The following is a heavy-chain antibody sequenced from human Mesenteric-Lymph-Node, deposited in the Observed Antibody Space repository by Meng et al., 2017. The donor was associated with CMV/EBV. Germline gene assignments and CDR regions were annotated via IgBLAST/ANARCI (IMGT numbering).Heavy chain of an antibody. CDR1: FNGYY. V-gene: IGHV4-34*01. CDR2: INHSGSN. CDR3: ARGPQRITIFGVVSSLWYFDL. Sequence: FNGYYWSWIRQPPGKGLEWIGEINHSGSNNYNPSLKSRVTISVDTSKNQFSLKLSSVTAADTAVYYCARGPQRITIFGVVSSLWYFDLWGRGTLVTVSS. D-gene: IGHD3-3*01. J-gene: IGHJ2*01.